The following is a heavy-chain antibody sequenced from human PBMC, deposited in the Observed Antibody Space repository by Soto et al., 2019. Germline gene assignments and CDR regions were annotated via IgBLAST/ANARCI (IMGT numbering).Heavy chain of an antibody. J-gene: IGHJ5*02. Sequence: SHTLSLTCAIPGDSVYSNSAAWNWIRQSPSRGLEWLGRTYYRSKWYNDYAVSVKSRITINPDTSKNQFSLQMNSVTPEDTAVYYCARSEGSIAARDNWFDPWGQGTLVTVSS. CDR2: TYYRSKWYN. V-gene: IGHV6-1*01. CDR3: ARSEGSIAARDNWFDP. D-gene: IGHD6-6*01. CDR1: GDSVYSNSAA.